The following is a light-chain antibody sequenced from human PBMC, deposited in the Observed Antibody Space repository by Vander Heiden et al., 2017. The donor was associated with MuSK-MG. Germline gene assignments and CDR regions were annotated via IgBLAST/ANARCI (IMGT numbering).Light chain of an antibody. J-gene: IGKJ3*01. CDR1: QSISSY. CDR3: QQSYSTPFT. V-gene: IGKV1-39*01. Sequence: DIQMTQPPPSLSASVGDRVTITCRASQSISSYLNWYQQKPVKSPKLLIYAASSLQSGVPSRFSGSGSGTDFTLTISSIQPEDFATYYCQQSYSTPFTFGPGTKVDIK. CDR2: AAS.